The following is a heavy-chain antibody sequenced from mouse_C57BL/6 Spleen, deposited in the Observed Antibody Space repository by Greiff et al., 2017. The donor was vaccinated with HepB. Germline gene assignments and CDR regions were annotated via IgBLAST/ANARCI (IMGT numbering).Heavy chain of an antibody. CDR3: AREELYWDWFAY. V-gene: IGHV1-80*01. J-gene: IGHJ3*01. Sequence: QVQLKESGAELVKPGASVKISCKASGYAFSSYWMNWVKQRPGKGLEWIGQIYPGDGDTNYNGKFKGKATLTADKSSSTAYMQLSSLTSEDSAVYFCAREELYWDWFAYWGQGTLVTVSA. CDR1: GYAFSSYW. CDR2: IYPGDGDT. D-gene: IGHD4-1*01.